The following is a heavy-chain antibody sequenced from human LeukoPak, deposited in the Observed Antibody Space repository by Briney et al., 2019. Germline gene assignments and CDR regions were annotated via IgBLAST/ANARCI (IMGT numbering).Heavy chain of an antibody. J-gene: IGHJ4*02. CDR3: AKEKQQLEDYFDY. D-gene: IGHD6-13*01. CDR1: GFXFRSYE. CDR2: ISSSGSTI. V-gene: IGHV3-48*03. Sequence: GGSLRLSCAASGFXFRSYEMNWVRQAPGRGLEWVSYISSSGSTIFYADSVKGRFTISRDNAKNSLHLQMNSLRAEDTAIYYCAKEKQQLEDYFDYWGQGTLVTVSS.